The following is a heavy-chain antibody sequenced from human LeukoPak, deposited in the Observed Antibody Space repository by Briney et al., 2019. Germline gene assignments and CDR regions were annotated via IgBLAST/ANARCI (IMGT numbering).Heavy chain of an antibody. CDR3: ARWASGYSYGSDY. CDR2: ISSSGSTI. CDR1: GFTFSDYY. D-gene: IGHD5-18*01. J-gene: IGHJ4*02. Sequence: PGWSLRLSCAASGFTFSDYYMSWIRQAPGKRLEWVSYISSSGSTIYYADSVKGRFTISRDNAKNSLYLQMNSLRAEDTAVYYCARWASGYSYGSDYWGQGTLVTVSS. V-gene: IGHV3-11*04.